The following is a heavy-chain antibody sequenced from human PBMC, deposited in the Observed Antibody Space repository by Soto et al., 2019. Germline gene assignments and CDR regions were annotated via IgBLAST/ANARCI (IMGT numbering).Heavy chain of an antibody. V-gene: IGHV1-18*01. CDR3: ARGDGDTLDY. CDR2: ITIYYGDT. Sequence: QVQLVQSGAEVKKPGAPVTVSCKASGYTFRNYGITWVRQAPGQGLEWMAWITIYYGDTKTAQKYQGRVTVTADTSTSTAYMELRSLRSDDTAVYYCARGDGDTLDYWGQGTLVSVSS. D-gene: IGHD2-21*02. J-gene: IGHJ4*02. CDR1: GYTFRNYG.